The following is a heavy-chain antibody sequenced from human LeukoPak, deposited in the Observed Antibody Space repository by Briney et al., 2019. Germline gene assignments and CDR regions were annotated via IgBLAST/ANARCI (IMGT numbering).Heavy chain of an antibody. CDR3: AVRDGHSTSSGDT. V-gene: IGHV4-34*01. CDR2: INQSGRT. CDR1: GGSFRNYY. J-gene: IGHJ5*02. Sequence: PSKTLSLTCGFYGGSFRNYYWSCIRQSPGKGLEWIGEINQSGRTNYNPSLKTRLTISVDTAKNLFSLNLTSMTAADTATYYCAVRDGHSTSSGDTWGQGTLVTVSS. D-gene: IGHD6-6*01.